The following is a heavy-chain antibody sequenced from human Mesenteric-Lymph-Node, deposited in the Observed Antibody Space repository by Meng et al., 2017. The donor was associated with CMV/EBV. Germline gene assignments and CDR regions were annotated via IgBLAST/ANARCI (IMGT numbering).Heavy chain of an antibody. CDR3: VYYDSSSINYYYGMDV. CDR1: GFTFSSYA. Sequence: GESLKISCAASGFTFSSYAMSWVRQAPGKGLEWVSAISGSGGSTYYADSVKGRFTISRDNSKNTLYLQMNSLRAEDTAVYYCVYYDSSSINYYYGMDVWGQGTTVTV. D-gene: IGHD3-9*01. CDR2: ISGSGGST. V-gene: IGHV3-23*01. J-gene: IGHJ6*02.